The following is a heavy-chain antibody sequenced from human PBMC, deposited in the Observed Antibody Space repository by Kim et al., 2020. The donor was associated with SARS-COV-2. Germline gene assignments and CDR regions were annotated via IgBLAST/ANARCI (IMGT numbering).Heavy chain of an antibody. Sequence: DADSGKRRLRTSKDNSKNTLYLQMNSRRAEETAVYYCAQELSAVAGPFAYWGQGTLVTVSS. J-gene: IGHJ4*02. D-gene: IGHD6-19*01. V-gene: IGHV3-30*02. CDR3: AQELSAVAGPFAY.